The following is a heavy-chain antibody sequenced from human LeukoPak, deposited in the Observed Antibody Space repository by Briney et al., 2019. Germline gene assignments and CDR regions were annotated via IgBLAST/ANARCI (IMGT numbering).Heavy chain of an antibody. Sequence: GGSLRLSCAASGFTFSSYAMHWVRQAPGKGLEWVAVISYDGSNKYYADSVKGRLTISRDNSKNTLYLQMNSLRAEGTAVYYCAKFTTVTTWGDYWGQGTLVTVSS. CDR1: GFTFSSYA. J-gene: IGHJ4*02. V-gene: IGHV3-30-3*01. D-gene: IGHD4-17*01. CDR3: AKFTTVTTWGDY. CDR2: ISYDGSNK.